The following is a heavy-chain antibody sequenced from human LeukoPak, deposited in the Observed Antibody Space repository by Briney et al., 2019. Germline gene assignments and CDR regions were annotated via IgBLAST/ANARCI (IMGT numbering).Heavy chain of an antibody. J-gene: IGHJ6*03. CDR1: GFTFSSYA. V-gene: IGHV3-23*01. CDR3: AKALTKATDYMDV. Sequence: GGSLRLSCAASGFTFSSYAMSWVRQAPGKGLVWVSAISGSGGSTYYADSVKGRFTISRDNSKNTLYLQMNSLRAEDTAVYYCAKALTKATDYMDVWGKGTAVTVSS. D-gene: IGHD2-2*01. CDR2: ISGSGGST.